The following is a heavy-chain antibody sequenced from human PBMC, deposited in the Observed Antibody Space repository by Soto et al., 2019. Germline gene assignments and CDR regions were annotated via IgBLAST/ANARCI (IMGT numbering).Heavy chain of an antibody. J-gene: IGHJ4*02. CDR2: ISYDGSNK. CDR1: GFTFSSYG. Sequence: GSLRLSCAASGFTFSSYGMHWVRQAPGKGLEWVAVISYDGSNKYYADSVKGRFTISRDNSKNTLYLQMNSLRAEDTAVYYCAKDPSSGGSYYFDYWGQGTLVTVSS. CDR3: AKDPSSGGSYYFDY. V-gene: IGHV3-30*18. D-gene: IGHD6-19*01.